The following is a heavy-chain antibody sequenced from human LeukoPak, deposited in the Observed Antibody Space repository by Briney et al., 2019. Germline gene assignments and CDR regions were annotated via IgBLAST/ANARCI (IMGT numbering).Heavy chain of an antibody. J-gene: IGHJ4*02. CDR3: ASRRDEEQRVRSFDY. CDR2: IYYSGST. CDR1: GGSISSYY. Sequence: PSETLSLTCTVSGGSISSYYWSWIRQPPGKGLEWIGYIYYSGSTNYNPSLKSRVTIAVDTSKNQLALKLSSVTAADTAVYYCASRRDEEQRVRSFDYWRQGTLVTVSS. D-gene: IGHD6-6*01. V-gene: IGHV4-59*08.